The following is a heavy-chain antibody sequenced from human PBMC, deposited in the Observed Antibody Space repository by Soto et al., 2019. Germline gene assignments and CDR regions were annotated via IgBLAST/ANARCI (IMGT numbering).Heavy chain of an antibody. Sequence: QLQLQESGPGLVKPSETLSLTCTVSGGSISSSSYYWGWIRQPPGKGLEWIGSIYYSGSTYYNPALTSRVSISVDTSKNQFSLKLSSETAADTAVYYCARQPYCSSTSCYPFSNRFDPWGQGTLVTVSS. CDR3: ARQPYCSSTSCYPFSNRFDP. V-gene: IGHV4-39*01. D-gene: IGHD2-2*01. J-gene: IGHJ5*02. CDR2: IYYSGST. CDR1: GGSISSSSYY.